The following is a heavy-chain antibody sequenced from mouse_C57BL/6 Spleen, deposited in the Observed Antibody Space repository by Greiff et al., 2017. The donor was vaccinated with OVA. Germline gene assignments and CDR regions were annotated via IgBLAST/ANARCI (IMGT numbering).Heavy chain of an antibody. V-gene: IGHV1-76*01. CDR3: ASSVTTVVAEDWYFDV. CDR2: IYPGSGNT. Sequence: QVQLKQSGAELVRPGASVKLSCKASGYTFTDYYINWVKQRPGQGLEWIARIYPGSGNTYYNEKFKGKATLTAEKSSSTAYMQLSSLTSEDSAVYCWASSVTTVVAEDWYFDVWGTGTTVTVSS. D-gene: IGHD1-1*01. J-gene: IGHJ1*03. CDR1: GYTFTDYY.